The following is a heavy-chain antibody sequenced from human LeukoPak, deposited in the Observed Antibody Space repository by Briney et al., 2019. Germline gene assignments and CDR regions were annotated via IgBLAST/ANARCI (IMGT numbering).Heavy chain of an antibody. D-gene: IGHD5-24*01. CDR3: ARDRDGYNQLSQAPYDY. CDR1: GGTFSSYA. J-gene: IGHJ4*02. V-gene: IGHV1-69*13. Sequence: ASVKVSCKASGGTFSSYAISWVRQAPGQGLEWMGGIIPIFGTANYAQKFQGRVTITADESTSTAYMELSSLRSEDTAVYYCARDRDGYNQLSQAPYDYWGQGTLVTVSS. CDR2: IIPIFGTA.